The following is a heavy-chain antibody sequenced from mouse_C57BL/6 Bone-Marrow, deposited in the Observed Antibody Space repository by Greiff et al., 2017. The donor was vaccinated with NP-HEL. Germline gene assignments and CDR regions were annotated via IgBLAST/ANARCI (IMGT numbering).Heavy chain of an antibody. J-gene: IGHJ4*01. CDR3: ASLLRSSYYAMDY. Sequence: QVQLKESGPGLVQPSQSLSITCTVSGFSLTSYGVHWVRQSPGTGLEWLGVIWSGGSTDYNAAFISRLSISKDNSKSQVFFKMNSLQADDTAIYYCASLLRSSYYAMDYWGQGTSVTVSS. D-gene: IGHD1-1*01. CDR1: GFSLTSYG. CDR2: IWSGGST. V-gene: IGHV2-2*01.